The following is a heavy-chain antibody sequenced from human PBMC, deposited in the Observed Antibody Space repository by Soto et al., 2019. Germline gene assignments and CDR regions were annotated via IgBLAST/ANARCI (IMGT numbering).Heavy chain of an antibody. J-gene: IGHJ5*02. D-gene: IGHD1-1*01. V-gene: IGHV3-48*02. CDR3: VRDGTGNLYLNWFDP. Sequence: GGSLRLSCAASGFTFSSYSMNWVRQAPGKGLEWISYISSHSSTLYYADSVKGRFTISRDNAGNSLYLQMNSLRDEDTAVYYCVRDGTGNLYLNWFDPWGQGTLVTVSS. CDR1: GFTFSSYS. CDR2: ISSHSSTL.